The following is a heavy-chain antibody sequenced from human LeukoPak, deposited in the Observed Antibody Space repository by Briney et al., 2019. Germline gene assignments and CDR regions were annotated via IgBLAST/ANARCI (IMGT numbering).Heavy chain of an antibody. J-gene: IGHJ3*02. Sequence: SETLSLTCTVSGGSISHYYWSWIRQPPGKGLEWIGYIYYSGSTNYNPSLKSRVTISVDTSKNQFSLKLSSVTAADTAVYYCARRDIAAAGFAFDIWGQGTMVTVSS. CDR1: GGSISHYY. D-gene: IGHD6-13*01. CDR2: IYYSGST. V-gene: IGHV4-59*08. CDR3: ARRDIAAAGFAFDI.